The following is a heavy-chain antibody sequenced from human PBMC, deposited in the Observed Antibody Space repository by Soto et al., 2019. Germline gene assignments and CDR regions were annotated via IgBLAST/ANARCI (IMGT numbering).Heavy chain of an antibody. CDR2: ISYDGSNK. V-gene: IGHV3-30-3*01. J-gene: IGHJ6*02. Sequence: QVQLVESGGGVVQPGRSLRLSCAASGFTFSSYAMHWVRQAPGKGLEWVAVISYDGSNKYYADSVKGRFTISRDNSKNTLYLQMNSVRAEDTAVYYCARVIDYGAGREVYYYGMDVWGQGTTVTVSS. CDR1: GFTFSSYA. D-gene: IGHD3-10*01. CDR3: ARVIDYGAGREVYYYGMDV.